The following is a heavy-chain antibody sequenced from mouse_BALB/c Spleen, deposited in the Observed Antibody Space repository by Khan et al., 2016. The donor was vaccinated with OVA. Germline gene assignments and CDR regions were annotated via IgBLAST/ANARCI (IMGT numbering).Heavy chain of an antibody. V-gene: IGHV2-6-4*01. CDR2: IWGGGST. D-gene: IGHD3-3*01. J-gene: IGHJ1*01. CDR3: ARTRDGGSYGYFDV. CDR1: GFSLSRYS. Sequence: QVQLKESGPGLVAPSQSLSITCTVSGFSLSRYSVHWVRQPPGKGLEWLGIIWGGGSTDSNSALKSRLSISKDNSKSQVFLKMNSLQTDDTAMYYCARTRDGGSYGYFDVWGAGTTVTVSS.